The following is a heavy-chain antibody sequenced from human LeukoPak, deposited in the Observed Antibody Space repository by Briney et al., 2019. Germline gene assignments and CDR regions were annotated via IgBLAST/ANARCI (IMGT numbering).Heavy chain of an antibody. CDR2: INNDGNNI. CDR3: ARVSLGYDILTGYYPRENY. D-gene: IGHD3-9*01. CDR1: GFTFSSYW. J-gene: IGHJ4*02. Sequence: GGSLRLSCAASGFTFSSYWMHWVRQAPGKGLVWVSRINNDGNNIIYADSVKGRFTISRDNAKNTLYLQMNSLRAEDTAVYYCARVSLGYDILTGYYPRENYWGQGTLVTVSS. V-gene: IGHV3-74*01.